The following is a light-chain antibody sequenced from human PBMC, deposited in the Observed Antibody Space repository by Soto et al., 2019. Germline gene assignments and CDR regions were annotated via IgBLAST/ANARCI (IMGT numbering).Light chain of an antibody. CDR2: GAS. V-gene: IGKV3-15*01. J-gene: IGKJ1*01. CDR1: QSVTEN. Sequence: EIVMTQSPGTLSVSPGESATLSWRASQSVTENLAWYQQKPGQAPRLLIYGASTRATGIPARFSGSGSGTEFTLTISSLQYEDFAVYDCQQRSNWTRTFGQGTKVDIK. CDR3: QQRSNWTRT.